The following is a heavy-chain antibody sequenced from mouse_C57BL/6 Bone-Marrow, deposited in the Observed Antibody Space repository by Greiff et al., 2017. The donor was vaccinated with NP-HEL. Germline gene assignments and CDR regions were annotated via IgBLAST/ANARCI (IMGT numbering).Heavy chain of an antibody. Sequence: QVQLQQPGAELVMPGASVKLSCKASGYTFTSYWMHWVKQRPGQGLEWIGEIDPSDSYTNYNQKFKGKSTLTVDKSSSTAYMQLSSLTSEDSAVYYCARGGIYDTSPVDYWGQGTTLTVSS. CDR2: IDPSDSYT. V-gene: IGHV1-69*01. D-gene: IGHD1-3*01. CDR3: ARGGIYDTSPVDY. J-gene: IGHJ2*01. CDR1: GYTFTSYW.